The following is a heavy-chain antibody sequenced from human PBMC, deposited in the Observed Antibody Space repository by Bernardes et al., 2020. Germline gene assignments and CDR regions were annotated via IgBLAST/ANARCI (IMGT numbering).Heavy chain of an antibody. J-gene: IGHJ6*02. CDR2: INAGDGNT. CDR1: GYTFTTYG. D-gene: IGHD1-1*01. CDR3: ARDLGITTDQHQYGMDV. Sequence: ASVKVSCKASGYTFTTYGVHWVRQAPGQRLEWMGWINAGDGNTKYSQKFQDRVTITRDTSASTAYMELSSLRSEDTAVYYCARDLGITTDQHQYGMDVWGQGTTVTVSS. V-gene: IGHV1-3*01.